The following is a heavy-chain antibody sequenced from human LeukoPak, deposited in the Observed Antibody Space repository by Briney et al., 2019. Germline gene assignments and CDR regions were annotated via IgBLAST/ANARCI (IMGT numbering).Heavy chain of an antibody. V-gene: IGHV3-30*04. CDR3: ARDSVRSWDMDV. CDR1: RFIFSNYA. Sequence: GGSLRLSCAASRFIFSNYAMNWVRQAPGKGLEWVTVTSYDGRLKYYADSVKGRFTISIDSSKNTLFLQMTSLRPEDTAVYFCARDSVRSWDMDVWGQGTTVTVSS. CDR2: TSYDGRLK. J-gene: IGHJ6*02. D-gene: IGHD1-26*01.